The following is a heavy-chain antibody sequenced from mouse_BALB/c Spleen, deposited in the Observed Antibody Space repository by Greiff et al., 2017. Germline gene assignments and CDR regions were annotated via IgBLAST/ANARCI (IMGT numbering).Heavy chain of an antibody. J-gene: IGHJ3*01. Sequence: VQLQQSGPELVKPGASVKMSCKASGYTFTSYVMHWVKQKPGQGLEWIGYINPYNDGTKYNEKFKGKATLTSDKSSSTAYMELSSLTSEDSAVYYCARGGMITTGAWFAYWGQGTLVTVSA. V-gene: IGHV1-14*01. CDR2: INPYNDGT. CDR3: ARGGMITTGAWFAY. CDR1: GYTFTSYV. D-gene: IGHD2-4*01.